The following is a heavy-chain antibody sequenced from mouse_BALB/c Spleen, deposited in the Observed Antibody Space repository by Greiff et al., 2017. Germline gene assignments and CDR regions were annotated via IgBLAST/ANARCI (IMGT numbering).Heavy chain of an antibody. CDR3: ARWGSYYGNYVGYFDY. J-gene: IGHJ2*01. CDR1: GYTFTSYV. CDR2: INPYNDGT. Sequence: EVQLQQSGPELVKPGASVKMSCKASGYTFTSYVMHWVKQKPGQGLEWIGYINPYNDGTKYNEKFKGKATLTSDKSSSTAYMELSSLTSEDSAVYYCARWGSYYGNYVGYFDYWGQGTTLTVSS. D-gene: IGHD2-10*01. V-gene: IGHV1-14*01.